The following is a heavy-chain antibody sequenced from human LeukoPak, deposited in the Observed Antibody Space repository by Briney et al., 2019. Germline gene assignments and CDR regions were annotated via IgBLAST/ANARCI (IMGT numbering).Heavy chain of an antibody. J-gene: IGHJ4*02. CDR3: ARRFVSTEFFSDY. Sequence: GGSLRLSCAASGFIFNNYAMHWVRQAPGKGLEYVSGISSNGVSAYYANSVKGRFTISRDNSKNTPYLQMASLRAEDMAVYYCARRFVSTEFFSDYWGQGALVTVSS. D-gene: IGHD2/OR15-2a*01. CDR2: ISSNGVSA. V-gene: IGHV3-64*01. CDR1: GFIFNNYA.